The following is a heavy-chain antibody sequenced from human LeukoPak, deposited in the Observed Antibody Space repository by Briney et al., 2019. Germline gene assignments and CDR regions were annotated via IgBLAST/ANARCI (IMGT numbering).Heavy chain of an antibody. CDR1: GFTFSSYA. V-gene: IGHV3-23*01. D-gene: IGHD2-2*01. CDR2: ISGSGGST. CDR3: AKIALMSNIVVVPAAFDY. J-gene: IGHJ4*02. Sequence: PGGSLRLSCAASGFTFSSYAMSWVRQAPGKGLEWVSAISGSGGSTYYADSVKGRFTISRDNSKNTLYLQMNSLRAEDTAVYYCAKIALMSNIVVVPAAFDYWGQGTLVTVSS.